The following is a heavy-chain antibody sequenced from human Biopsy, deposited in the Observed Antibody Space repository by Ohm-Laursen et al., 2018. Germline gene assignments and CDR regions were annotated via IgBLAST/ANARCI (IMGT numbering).Heavy chain of an antibody. CDR2: ISPYNGDT. Sequence: ASVKVSCKPSGYTFTNYGISWVRQAPGQGLEWMGWISPYNGDTDYAQKLQGRVTMTTDTSTSTAYMDLRSLRSDDTAVYYCARDRWPHVTLLGLVVFDFWGQGTLVIVSP. D-gene: IGHD3-3*01. CDR1: GYTFTNYG. V-gene: IGHV1-18*01. CDR3: ARDRWPHVTLLGLVVFDF. J-gene: IGHJ4*02.